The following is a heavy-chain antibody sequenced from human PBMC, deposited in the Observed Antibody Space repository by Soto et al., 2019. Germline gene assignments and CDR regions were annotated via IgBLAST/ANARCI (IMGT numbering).Heavy chain of an antibody. J-gene: IGHJ4*02. Sequence: QVHLVQSGAEVKKPGASVKVSCKGSGYGFTTYGITCVRQAPGQGLEWMAWISAHNGNTNYAQKVQGRVTVTRDTSTSTAYMELRSLRYDDTAVYYCARGRYGDYWGQGALVTVSS. CDR2: ISAHNGNT. CDR1: GYGFTTYG. CDR3: ARGRYGDY. V-gene: IGHV1-18*01. D-gene: IGHD1-1*01.